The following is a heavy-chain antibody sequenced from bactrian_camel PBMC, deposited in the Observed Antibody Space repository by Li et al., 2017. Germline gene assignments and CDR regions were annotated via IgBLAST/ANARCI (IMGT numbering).Heavy chain of an antibody. CDR3: AAAPAYYVDYACRFG. V-gene: IGHV3S55*01. D-gene: IGHD4*01. Sequence: QLVESGGGSVQAGGSLRLSCTASGITFADSDMGWYRQAPGSECEVLSAINDGTTSYADSVKGRFTISQDNAKNTLYLQMNNLKTEDTALYYCAAAPAYYVDYACRFGWGQGTQVTVS. CDR2: INDGTT. J-gene: IGHJ4*01. CDR1: GITFADSD.